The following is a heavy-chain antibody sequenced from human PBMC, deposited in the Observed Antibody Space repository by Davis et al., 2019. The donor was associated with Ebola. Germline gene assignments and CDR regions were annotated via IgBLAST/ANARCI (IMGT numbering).Heavy chain of an antibody. J-gene: IGHJ6*02. V-gene: IGHV4-34*01. Sequence: SQTLSLTCGVYGGSFSGYYWGWIRQPPGKGLEWIGEINHSGGTNYNPSLKSRVTISVDTSKNQFSLKLNYVTAADTAVYYCTRGWGMDVWGQGATVTVSS. CDR2: INHSGGT. CDR1: GGSFSGYY. CDR3: TRGWGMDV.